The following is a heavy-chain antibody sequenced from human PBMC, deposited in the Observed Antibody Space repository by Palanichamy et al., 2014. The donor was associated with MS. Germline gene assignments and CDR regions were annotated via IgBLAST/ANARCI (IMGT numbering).Heavy chain of an antibody. CDR3: ARGQLFDFDY. Sequence: EVHLVESGGGLVRRGGSLRLSCEASGFTLSNYWMHWVRQVPGKGLVWVANINLDGSTTFYADSVKGRFAISRDNAKSTLFLEMNSLRVEDTAVYFCARGQLFDFDYWGQGALVTVSS. CDR2: INLDGSTT. D-gene: IGHD2-21*01. J-gene: IGHJ4*02. V-gene: IGHV3-74*01. CDR1: GFTLSNYW.